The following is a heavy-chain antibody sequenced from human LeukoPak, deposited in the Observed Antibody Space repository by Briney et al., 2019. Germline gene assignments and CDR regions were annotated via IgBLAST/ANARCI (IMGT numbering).Heavy chain of an antibody. D-gene: IGHD3-22*01. CDR1: GYTFTSYG. CDR3: AREGGHYYDSSGYYYGNFQH. J-gene: IGHJ1*01. V-gene: IGHV1-18*01. Sequence: ASAKVSCKASGYTFTSYGTSWVRQAPGQGLEWMGWISAYNGNTNYAQKFQGRVTITRNTSISTAYMELSSLTSEDTAVYYCAREGGHYYDSSGYYYGNFQHWGQGTLVTVSS. CDR2: ISAYNGNT.